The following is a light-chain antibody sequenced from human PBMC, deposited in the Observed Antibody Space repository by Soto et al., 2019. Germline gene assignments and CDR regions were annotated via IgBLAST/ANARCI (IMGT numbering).Light chain of an antibody. V-gene: IGKV1-5*03. Sequence: DIQMTQSPSTLSASVGDRVTITCRASQTIGTWLAWYQQKPGKAPNLLISKASSLESGVPSRFSGSGSGTEFTLTISSLQHDDFATYYCQQYNSYSRTFGQGTKLEIK. J-gene: IGKJ2*01. CDR3: QQYNSYSRT. CDR2: KAS. CDR1: QTIGTW.